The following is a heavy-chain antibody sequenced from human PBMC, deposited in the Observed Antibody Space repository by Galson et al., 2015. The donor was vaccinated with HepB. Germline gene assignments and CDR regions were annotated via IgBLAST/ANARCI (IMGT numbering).Heavy chain of an antibody. D-gene: IGHD2-2*01. V-gene: IGHV3-15*01. CDR3: TTDGDIVVVPAAMTPVVV. CDR2: IKSKTDGGTT. Sequence: SLRLSCAASGFTFSNAWMTWARQAPGKGLEWVGRIKSKTDGGTTDYAAPVKGRFTISRDDSKNTLYLQMNSLKTEDTAVYYCTTDGDIVVVPAAMTPVVVWGQGTTVTVSS. CDR1: GFTFSNAW. J-gene: IGHJ6*02.